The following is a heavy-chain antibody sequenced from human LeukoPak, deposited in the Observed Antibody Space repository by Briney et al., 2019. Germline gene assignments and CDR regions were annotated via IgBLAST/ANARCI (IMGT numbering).Heavy chain of an antibody. J-gene: IGHJ4*02. V-gene: IGHV4-34*01. Sequence: SETLSLICAVYGGSFSGYYWSWIRQPPGKGLEWIGEINHSGSTNYNPSLKSRVTMSVDTSKNQFSLKLSSVTAADTAVYYCARGPGIYSSSWYDYWGQGTLVTVSS. CDR2: INHSGST. D-gene: IGHD6-13*01. CDR1: GGSFSGYY. CDR3: ARGPGIYSSSWYDY.